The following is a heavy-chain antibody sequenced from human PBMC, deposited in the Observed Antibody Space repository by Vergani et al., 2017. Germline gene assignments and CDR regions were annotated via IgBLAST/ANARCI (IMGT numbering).Heavy chain of an antibody. V-gene: IGHV3-49*03. CDR2: IRSKAYGGTT. CDR1: GFTFGDYA. Sequence: EVQLVESGGGLVQPGRSLRLSCTASGFTFGDYAMGWFRQAPGKGLEWVGFIRSKAYGGTTEYAASVKGRFTISRDDSKSIAYLQMNSLKTEDTAVYYCTRDGYGSGKDYWGQGTLVTVSS. J-gene: IGHJ4*02. CDR3: TRDGYGSGKDY. D-gene: IGHD3-10*01.